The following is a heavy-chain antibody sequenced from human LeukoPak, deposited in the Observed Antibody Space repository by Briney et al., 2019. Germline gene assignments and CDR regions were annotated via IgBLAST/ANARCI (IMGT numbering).Heavy chain of an antibody. V-gene: IGHV1-8*01. D-gene: IGHD5-12*01. CDR3: ARSLKGELRDSGYDHGFDY. CDR1: GYTFTSYD. J-gene: IGHJ4*02. CDR2: MNPNSGNT. Sequence: ASVKVSCKASGYTFTSYDINWVRQATGQGLEWMGWMNPNSGNTGYAQKFQGRVTMTRNTSISTAYMELSSLRSEDTAVYYCARSLKGELRDSGYDHGFDYWGQGTLVTVSS.